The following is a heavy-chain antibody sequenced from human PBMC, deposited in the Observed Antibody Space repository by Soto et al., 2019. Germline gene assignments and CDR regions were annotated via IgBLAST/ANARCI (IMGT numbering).Heavy chain of an antibody. Sequence: PSETLSLTCTVSGGSISSGGYFWNWLRQHPGKGLEWIGFIYHSGSTFYSPSLQSRVSISVDTSKNQFSLKLSSVTPADTAVYYCAREGYAHFVDDGPFDLFYFDNWGPGSLVTVSS. V-gene: IGHV4-31*03. CDR3: AREGYAHFVDDGPFDLFYFDN. J-gene: IGHJ4*02. D-gene: IGHD3-16*01. CDR1: GGSISSGGYF. CDR2: IYHSGST.